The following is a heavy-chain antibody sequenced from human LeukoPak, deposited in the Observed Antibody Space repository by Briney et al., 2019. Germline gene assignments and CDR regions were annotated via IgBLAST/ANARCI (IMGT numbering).Heavy chain of an antibody. CDR2: IFYSGST. Sequence: PSETLSLTCTVSGGSISSSSYYWGWIRQPPGKGLEWIGSIFYSGSTYYNPFLKSRVTISVDTSKNQFSLKLSSVTAADTAVYYCARDRKQLWFSMNSSGSRNMGASRGFDPWGQGTLVTVSS. V-gene: IGHV4-39*02. CDR3: ARDRKQLWFSMNSSGSRNMGASRGFDP. CDR1: GGSISSSSYY. D-gene: IGHD5-18*01. J-gene: IGHJ5*02.